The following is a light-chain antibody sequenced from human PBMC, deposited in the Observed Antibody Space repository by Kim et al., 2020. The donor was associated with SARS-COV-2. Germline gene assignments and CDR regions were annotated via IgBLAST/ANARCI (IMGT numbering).Light chain of an antibody. Sequence: DIQMTQSPSTLSASVGDRVTITCRASQSINGWLAWYQQKPGKAPNLLIYDASSLESGVPSRFSGSGSGTEFTLTISSLQPDDFVTYYCQQYNGYVLTFGGGTKVDIK. CDR2: DAS. CDR1: QSINGW. CDR3: QQYNGYVLT. V-gene: IGKV1-5*01. J-gene: IGKJ4*01.